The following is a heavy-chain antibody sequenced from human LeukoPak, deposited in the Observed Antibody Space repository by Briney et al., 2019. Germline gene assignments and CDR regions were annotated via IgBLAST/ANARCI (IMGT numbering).Heavy chain of an antibody. D-gene: IGHD2-15*01. J-gene: IGHJ4*02. Sequence: PVKVSSKASLGTFSSYAISWVRQAPGQRLEWMGTIIPILGIANYAQKFQGRVTITADKSTSTAYMELSSLRSEDTAVYYCARDLVCSGGSCYGSGDWGQGTLVTVSS. CDR2: IIPILGIA. V-gene: IGHV1-69*04. CDR1: LGTFSSYA. CDR3: ARDLVCSGGSCYGSGD.